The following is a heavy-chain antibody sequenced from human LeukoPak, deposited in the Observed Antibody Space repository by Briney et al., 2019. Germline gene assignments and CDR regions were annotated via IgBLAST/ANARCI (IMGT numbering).Heavy chain of an antibody. J-gene: IGHJ4*02. CDR2: INPDNGGT. Sequence: ASVKVSCKASGYTFTGYYMHWVRQAPGQGLEWMGWINPDNGGTNYAQKFQGRVTMTRDTSTSAVYMELSSLRSEDTAVYYCARASSGYYSHFDYWGQGTLVTVSS. CDR1: GYTFTGYY. V-gene: IGHV1-2*02. D-gene: IGHD3-22*01. CDR3: ARASSGYYSHFDY.